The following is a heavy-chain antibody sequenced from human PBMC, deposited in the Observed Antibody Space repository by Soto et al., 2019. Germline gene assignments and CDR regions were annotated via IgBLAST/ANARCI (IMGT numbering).Heavy chain of an antibody. CDR1: VGSISSYY. V-gene: IGHV4-59*12. D-gene: IGHD6-13*01. Sequence: SETLSLTCTVSVGSISSYYWSWIRQPPGKGLEWIGDINHSGSTNYNPSLKSRVTISVGTSKNQFSLKLSSVTAADTAVYYCARVYSSSSNWFDPWGQGTLVTVSS. J-gene: IGHJ5*02. CDR3: ARVYSSSSNWFDP. CDR2: INHSGST.